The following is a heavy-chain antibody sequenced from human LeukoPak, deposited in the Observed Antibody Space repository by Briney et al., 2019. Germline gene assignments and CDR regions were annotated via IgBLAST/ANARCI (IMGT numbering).Heavy chain of an antibody. CDR3: AKDAGYSGYGPFDY. J-gene: IGHJ4*02. Sequence: GGSLRLSCVASGFTFSSYGMHWVRQAPGKGLEWVAVIWYDGSNKYYADTVKGRFTISRDNSKNTLYLQMNSLRAEDTAVYYCAKDAGYSGYGPFDYWGQGTLVTVSS. V-gene: IGHV3-33*06. D-gene: IGHD5-12*01. CDR1: GFTFSSYG. CDR2: IWYDGSNK.